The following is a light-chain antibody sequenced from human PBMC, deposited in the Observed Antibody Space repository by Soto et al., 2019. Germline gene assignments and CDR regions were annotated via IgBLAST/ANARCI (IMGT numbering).Light chain of an antibody. Sequence: QSVLTQPPSASGSPGQSVTISCTGTSSDVGGYNYVSWYQQHPGKAPKFMIYEVSKRPSGFPDRFSGSKSGNTASLTVSGLQADDEADYYCSSYAGSNNPVIFGGGTKVTVL. CDR3: SSYAGSNNPVI. CDR2: EVS. J-gene: IGLJ2*01. V-gene: IGLV2-8*01. CDR1: SSDVGGYNY.